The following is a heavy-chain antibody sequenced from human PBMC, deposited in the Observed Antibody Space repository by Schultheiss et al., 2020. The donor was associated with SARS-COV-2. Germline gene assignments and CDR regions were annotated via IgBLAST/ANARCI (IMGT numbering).Heavy chain of an antibody. CDR2: IWYDGSNK. CDR1: GFTFSSYG. Sequence: GGSLRLSCAASGFTFSSYGMHWVRQAPGKGLEWVAVIWYDGSNKYYADSVKGRFTISRDNSKNTLYLQMNSLRAEDTAVYYCARDSLLKELREFDYWGQGTLVTVSS. CDR3: ARDSLLKELREFDY. V-gene: IGHV3-33*01. D-gene: IGHD1-7*01. J-gene: IGHJ4*02.